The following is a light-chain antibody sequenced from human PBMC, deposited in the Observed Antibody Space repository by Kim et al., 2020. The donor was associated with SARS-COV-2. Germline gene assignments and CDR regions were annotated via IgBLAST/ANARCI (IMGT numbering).Light chain of an antibody. V-gene: IGKV1-5*03. CDR3: HEYHTYRA. CDR2: KAS. Sequence: DIQMTQSPSTLSASVGDRVTITCRASQNINTWLAWFQQKPGKAPELLIYKASTLETGVPSRFRGSGSGTMFTLTISSLQPDDFATYYCHEYHTYRAFGQGTKVDIK. J-gene: IGKJ1*01. CDR1: QNINTW.